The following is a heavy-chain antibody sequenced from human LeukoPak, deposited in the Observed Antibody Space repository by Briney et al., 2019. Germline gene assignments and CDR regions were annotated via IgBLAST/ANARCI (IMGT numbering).Heavy chain of an antibody. CDR3: AREVTVTTRNWFDP. D-gene: IGHD4-17*01. J-gene: IGHJ5*02. CDR2: IFYSGIT. CDR1: GASISSNY. V-gene: IGHV4-59*01. Sequence: PSETLSLTCTVSGASISSNYWSWIRQPPGKGLEWIGYIFYSGITNYNPSLKSRVTISIDTSKNQVYLKLTSVTAADAAVYYCAREVTVTTRNWFDPWGQGTLVTVSS.